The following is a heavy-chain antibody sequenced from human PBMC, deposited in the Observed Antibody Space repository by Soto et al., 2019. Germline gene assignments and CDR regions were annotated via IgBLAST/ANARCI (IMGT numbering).Heavy chain of an antibody. CDR2: IYPGDSDT. D-gene: IGHD5-12*01. V-gene: IGHV5-51*01. Sequence: PGESLKISCQGSGYSFANYWIAWVRQMPGKGLEWVGVIYPGDSDTRYSPSFRGQVTISADKSISHVYLQWSSLKASDTAMYYCARNRLRQHYYGMDVCGQGTTVTVSS. J-gene: IGHJ6*02. CDR1: GYSFANYW. CDR3: ARNRLRQHYYGMDV.